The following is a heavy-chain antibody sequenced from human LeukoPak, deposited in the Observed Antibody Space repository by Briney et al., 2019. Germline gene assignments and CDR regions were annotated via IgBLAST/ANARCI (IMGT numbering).Heavy chain of an antibody. Sequence: SETLSLTCTDSGGSISGYYWSGIRQPAGKGLEWIGHVDTSGRTNYNSSLMSRVTMSVDTSKNQFSLRLTSVTAADTAVYYCARHWSHSVAQFGRYYWFDTWGQGTLVTVSS. CDR1: GGSISGYY. CDR3: ARHWSHSVAQFGRYYWFDT. CDR2: VDTSGRT. D-gene: IGHD2-15*01. V-gene: IGHV4-4*07. J-gene: IGHJ5*02.